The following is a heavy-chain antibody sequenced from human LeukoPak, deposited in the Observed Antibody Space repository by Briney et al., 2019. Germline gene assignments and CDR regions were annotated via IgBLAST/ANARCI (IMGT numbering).Heavy chain of an antibody. D-gene: IGHD2-8*02. CDR1: GFTFRDYW. V-gene: IGHV3-7*01. J-gene: IGHJ3*02. CDR2: IKEDGSQK. CDR3: AKDSRFCTGYDCRGDAFES. Sequence: PGGSLRLSCAASGFTFRDYWMSWVRQSPGKGLEWVANIKEDGSQKYHVDSVRGRFTISRDNAKNSLFLQMDSLRAEDTAVYYCAKDSRFCTGYDCRGDAFESWGQGTMVTVTS.